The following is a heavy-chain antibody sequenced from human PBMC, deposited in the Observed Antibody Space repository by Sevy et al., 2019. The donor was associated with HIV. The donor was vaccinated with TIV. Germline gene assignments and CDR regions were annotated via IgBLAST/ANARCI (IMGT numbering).Heavy chain of an antibody. V-gene: IGHV3-23*01. CDR1: GFTFSSYA. J-gene: IGHJ3*02. D-gene: IGHD3-10*01. CDR2: ISGSGGST. Sequence: GGSLRLSCAASGFTFSSYAMSWVRQAPGKGLEWVSAISGSGGSTYYADSVKGRFTISRDNSKNTLYLQMNSLRAEDTAVYYCAKILVGYYGSGSYYPDAFDIWGQGTMVIVSS. CDR3: AKILVGYYGSGSYYPDAFDI.